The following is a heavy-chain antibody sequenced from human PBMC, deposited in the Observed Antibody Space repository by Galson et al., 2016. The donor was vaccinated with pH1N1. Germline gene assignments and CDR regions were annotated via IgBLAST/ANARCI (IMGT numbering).Heavy chain of an antibody. CDR2: VSSSGGAT. D-gene: IGHD3-9*01. CDR3: ATGILTGPDC. CDR1: GFMFSGYT. Sequence: SLRLSCAASGFMFSGYTMNWVRLAPGKGLEWVAAVSSSGGATYYADSVKGRFTISRDNSKNTLYLQLTSLRAGDTAGYYCATGILTGPDCWGQGTLVTGSS. V-gene: IGHV3-23*01. J-gene: IGHJ4*02.